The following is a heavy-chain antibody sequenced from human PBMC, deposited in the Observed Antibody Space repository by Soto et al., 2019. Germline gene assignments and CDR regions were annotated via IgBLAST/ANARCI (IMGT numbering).Heavy chain of an antibody. V-gene: IGHV4-39*01. CDR3: ASAVETRYPNGFDP. CDR2: IYYSGST. D-gene: IGHD2-2*01. Sequence: PSETLSLTGTVSGGSIGSSSYYWGAIRQPPGKGVWWIGSIYYSGSTYYSPSLTSLVPISVNTSQPQFPLELSSETAAETAVYYCASAVETRYPNGFDPRGQGTLV. J-gene: IGHJ5*02. CDR1: GGSIGSSSYY.